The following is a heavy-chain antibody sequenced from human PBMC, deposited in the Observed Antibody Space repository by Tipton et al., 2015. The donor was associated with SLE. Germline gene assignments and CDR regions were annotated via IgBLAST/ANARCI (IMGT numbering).Heavy chain of an antibody. Sequence: QSGAEVKKPGSSVKVSCKASGGTFSSYTISWVRQAPGQGLEWMGGIIPIFGTANYAQKFQGRVTITADKSTSTAYMELSSLRSEDTAVYYCARHQGGYYYGSGSSDYWGQGTLVTVSS. V-gene: IGHV1-69*06. CDR2: IIPIFGTA. D-gene: IGHD3-10*01. CDR3: ARHQGGYYYGSGSSDY. J-gene: IGHJ4*02. CDR1: GGTFSSYT.